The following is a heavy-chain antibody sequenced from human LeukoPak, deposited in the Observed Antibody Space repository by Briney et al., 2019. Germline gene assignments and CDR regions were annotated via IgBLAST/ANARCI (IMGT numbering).Heavy chain of an antibody. D-gene: IGHD4-11*01. CDR2: ISAYNGNT. V-gene: IGHV1-18*01. J-gene: IGHJ3*02. CDR3: ARTTVTPYDNAFDI. CDR1: GYTFTTYD. Sequence: ASVKVSCKASGYTFTTYDISWVRQAPGQGLEWMGWISAYNGNTNYAQKLQGRVTMTTDTSTSTAYMELRSLRSDDTAVYYCARTTVTPYDNAFDIWAQATMVTV.